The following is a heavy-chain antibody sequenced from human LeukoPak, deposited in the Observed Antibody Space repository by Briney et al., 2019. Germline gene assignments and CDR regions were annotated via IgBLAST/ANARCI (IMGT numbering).Heavy chain of an antibody. CDR3: ASLRVLRYFDWLPARDY. CDR1: GFTFSSYS. J-gene: IGHJ4*02. CDR2: ISSSSSTI. V-gene: IGHV3-48*01. D-gene: IGHD3-9*01. Sequence: GGSLRLSCAASGFTFSSYSMNWVRQAPGKGLEWVSYISSSSSTIYYADSVKGRFTISRDNAKNSLYLQMNSLRAEDTAVYYCASLRVLRYFDWLPARDYWGQGTLGTVSS.